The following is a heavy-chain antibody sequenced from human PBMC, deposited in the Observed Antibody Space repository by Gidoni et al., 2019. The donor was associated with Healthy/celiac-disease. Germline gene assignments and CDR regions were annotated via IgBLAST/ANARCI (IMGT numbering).Heavy chain of an antibody. CDR3: ARRGKGLRLGELSLYGAFDI. D-gene: IGHD3-16*02. Sequence: QVQLVQSGAEVKKPGSSVKVSCKASGGTFSSYAISWVRQAPGKGREWMGMIIPILGLANYAQKFQGRVTITADKSTSTAYMELSSLRSEDTAVYYCARRGKGLRLGELSLYGAFDIWGQGTMVTVSS. V-gene: IGHV1-69*04. CDR2: IIPILGLA. J-gene: IGHJ3*02. CDR1: GGTFSSYA.